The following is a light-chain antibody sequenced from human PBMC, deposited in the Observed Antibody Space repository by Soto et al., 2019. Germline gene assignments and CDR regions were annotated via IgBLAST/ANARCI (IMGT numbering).Light chain of an antibody. Sequence: EIVMTQSPVTLSVSPGERTTLSCRASQSVSSNLAWYQQRPGQAPRLLIHGASNRATGIPDRFSGSGSGTDFTLTISRLEPEDFAVYYCQQYGGSPRTFGQGTKVDIK. CDR2: GAS. J-gene: IGKJ1*01. CDR1: QSVSSN. CDR3: QQYGGSPRT. V-gene: IGKV3-20*01.